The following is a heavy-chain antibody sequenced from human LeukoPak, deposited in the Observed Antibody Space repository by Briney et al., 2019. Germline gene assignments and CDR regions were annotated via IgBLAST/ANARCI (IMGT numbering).Heavy chain of an antibody. CDR2: ISSGSDHI. CDR1: GFTFSSYS. D-gene: IGHD6-6*01. Sequence: GGSLRLSCVASGFTFSSYSMNWVRQAPGKGLEWVSSISSGSDHIYYADSVRGRFTFSRDNAKNSLYLQMDSLRAEDTAVFFCARNDYSTSSGYDSWGQGTLVTVSS. J-gene: IGHJ4*02. V-gene: IGHV3-21*01. CDR3: ARNDYSTSSGYDS.